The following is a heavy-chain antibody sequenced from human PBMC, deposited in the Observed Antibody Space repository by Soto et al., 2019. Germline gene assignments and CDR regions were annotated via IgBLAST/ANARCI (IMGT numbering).Heavy chain of an antibody. CDR1: GFTFSSYG. V-gene: IGHV3-33*01. J-gene: IGHJ6*02. CDR3: ARDYTSLFLVPPSYGMDV. CDR2: IWYDGSNK. Sequence: GGSLRLSCAASGFTFSSYGMHWVRRAPGKGLEWVAVIWYDGSNKYYADSVKGRFTISRDNSKNTLYLQMNSLRAEDTAVYYCARDYTSLFLVPPSYGMDVWGQGTTVTVSS. D-gene: IGHD3-16*01.